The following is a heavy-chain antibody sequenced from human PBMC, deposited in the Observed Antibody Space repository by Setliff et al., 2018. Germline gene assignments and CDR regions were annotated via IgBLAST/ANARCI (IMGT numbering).Heavy chain of an antibody. J-gene: IGHJ4*02. CDR3: ARDGAEHTESWKGHFGY. Sequence: SETLSLTCSVSGVSVSGYFGSWIRQPPGKPLEWIGYISYSGSTNYNPSLKTRVSISEDTSRNQISLRLLSVSAADTAVYFCARDGAEHTESWKGHFGYWGQGTEVTVSS. V-gene: IGHV4-59*02. D-gene: IGHD1-1*01. CDR2: ISYSGST. CDR1: GVSVSGYF.